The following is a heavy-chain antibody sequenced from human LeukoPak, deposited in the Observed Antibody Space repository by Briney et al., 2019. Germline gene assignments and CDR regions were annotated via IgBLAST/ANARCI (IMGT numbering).Heavy chain of an antibody. CDR1: GFTFSSYS. CDR2: ISSSSSYI. D-gene: IGHD5-24*01. CDR3: ARDLEMAPGAAFDI. Sequence: PGGSLRLSCAASGFTFSSYSMNWVRQAPGKGLEWVSSISSSSSYIYYADSVKGRFTISRDNAKNSLYLQMNSLRAEDTAVYYCARDLEMAPGAAFDIWGQGTMVTVSS. V-gene: IGHV3-21*01. J-gene: IGHJ3*02.